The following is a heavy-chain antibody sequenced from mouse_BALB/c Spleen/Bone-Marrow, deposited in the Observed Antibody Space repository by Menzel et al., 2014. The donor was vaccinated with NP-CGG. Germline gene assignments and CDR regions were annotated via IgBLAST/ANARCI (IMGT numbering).Heavy chain of an antibody. CDR1: GFTFSSFG. D-gene: IGHD1-1*01. CDR2: ISSGSSTI. CDR3: ARSGSSSGYFDY. V-gene: IGHV5-17*02. Sequence: EVMLVESGGGLVQPGGSRKLSCAASGFTFSSFGMHWVRQAPEKGLEWVAYISSGSSTIYYADTVMGRFTISRDNPKNTLFLQMTSLRSEDTAMYSCARSGSSSGYFDYWGQGTTLTVSS. J-gene: IGHJ2*01.